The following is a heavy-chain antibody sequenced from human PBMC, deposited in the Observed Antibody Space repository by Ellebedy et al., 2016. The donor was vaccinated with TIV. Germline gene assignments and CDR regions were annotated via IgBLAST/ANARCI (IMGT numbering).Heavy chain of an antibody. CDR1: GFTFSNYA. Sequence: GESLKISCAASGFTFSNYAMSWVRQAPGKGLEWVSAISGSNGDTFYADSVKGRFTSSRDNSKTTLYLQMNSLRAEDTAVYYCAKDSVLTMVRGTQFDNWGQGTLVTVSS. J-gene: IGHJ4*02. V-gene: IGHV3-23*01. D-gene: IGHD3-10*01. CDR2: ISGSNGDT. CDR3: AKDSVLTMVRGTQFDN.